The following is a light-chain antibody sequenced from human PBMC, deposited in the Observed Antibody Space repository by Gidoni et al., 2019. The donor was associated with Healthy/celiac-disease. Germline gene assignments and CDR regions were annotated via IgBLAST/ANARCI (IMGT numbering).Light chain of an antibody. CDR1: QSVSSN. V-gene: IGKV3-15*01. CDR3: QQYKNWPTLT. CDR2: GAS. Sequence: EIVLTQSPATRSVSPGERATLSCRASQSVSSNLDWYQQKPGQAPRLRIYGASTRATGIPARFRGSGSGTELNLTISSRQSEDFAVYYCQQYKNWPTLTFGGGTKVEIK. J-gene: IGKJ4*01.